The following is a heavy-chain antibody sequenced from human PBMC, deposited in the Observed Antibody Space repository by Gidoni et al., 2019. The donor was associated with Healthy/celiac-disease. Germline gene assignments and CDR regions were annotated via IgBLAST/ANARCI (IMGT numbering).Heavy chain of an antibody. Sequence: EVELVESGGGLVKPGGSLRLSCAASGFTFSSDSMNWVRQAPGKGLEWVSSISSSSNYIDYADSVKGRFTISRDNAKNSLYLQMDSLRAEDTAVYYCARGRDYYGSGSYSRGLDYWGQGTLVTVSS. CDR2: ISSSSNYI. D-gene: IGHD3-10*01. CDR1: GFTFSSDS. V-gene: IGHV3-21*03. CDR3: ARGRDYYGSGSYSRGLDY. J-gene: IGHJ4*02.